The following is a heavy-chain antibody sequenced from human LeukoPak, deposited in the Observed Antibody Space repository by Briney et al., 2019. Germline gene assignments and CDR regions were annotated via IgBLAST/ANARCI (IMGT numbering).Heavy chain of an antibody. D-gene: IGHD3-10*02. CDR3: AELGITMIGGV. Sequence: GGSLRLSCAASGFTFSSYEMNWVRQTPGKGLEWVSYISSSCSTIYYADSVKGRFTISRDNAKNALYLQMNSLRAEDTAVYYCAELGITMIGGVWGKGTTVTISS. J-gene: IGHJ6*04. V-gene: IGHV3-48*03. CDR2: ISSSCSTI. CDR1: GFTFSSYE.